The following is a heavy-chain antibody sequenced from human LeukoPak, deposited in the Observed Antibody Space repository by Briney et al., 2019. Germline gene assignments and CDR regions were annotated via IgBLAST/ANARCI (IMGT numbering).Heavy chain of an antibody. J-gene: IGHJ4*02. Sequence: GGSLRLSCAAPGFTFSSYAMSWVHQAPGKGLEWVSGISGSGGNTYYADSVKGRFTISRDNSKNTLYLQMNSLRAEDTAVYYCAKGGQYSSSSGFGYWGQGTLVTVSS. CDR3: AKGGQYSSSSGFGY. V-gene: IGHV3-23*01. D-gene: IGHD6-6*01. CDR1: GFTFSSYA. CDR2: ISGSGGNT.